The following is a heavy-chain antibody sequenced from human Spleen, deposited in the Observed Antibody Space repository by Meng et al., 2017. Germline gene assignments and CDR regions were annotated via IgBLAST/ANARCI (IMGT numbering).Heavy chain of an antibody. J-gene: IGHJ3*02. CDR2: ISGSGGST. CDR3: AKDGCSGGSCYKRREAGAFDI. Sequence: GGSLRLSCAASGFNFNSYWMHWLRQAPGKGLEWVSAISGSGGSTYYADSVKGRFTISRDNSKNTLSLQMNSLRAEDTAVYYCAKDGCSGGSCYKRREAGAFDIWGQGTMVTVSS. D-gene: IGHD2-15*01. V-gene: IGHV3-23*01. CDR1: GFNFNSYW.